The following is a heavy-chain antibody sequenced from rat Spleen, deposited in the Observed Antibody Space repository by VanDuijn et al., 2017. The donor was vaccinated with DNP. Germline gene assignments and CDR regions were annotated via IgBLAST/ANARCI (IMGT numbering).Heavy chain of an antibody. CDR1: GYSITSNY. CDR3: ARYYSSYRYYAMDA. CDR2: ISYSGST. Sequence: EVQLQESGSGLVKPSQSLSLTCSVTGYSITSNYWGWIRKFPGNKLEYIGHISYSGSTNYNPALKSRLSITRDTSKNHFFLHLNSVTTEDTATYYCARYYSSYRYYAMDAWGQGTSVTVSS. V-gene: IGHV3-1*01. D-gene: IGHD1-2*01. J-gene: IGHJ4*01.